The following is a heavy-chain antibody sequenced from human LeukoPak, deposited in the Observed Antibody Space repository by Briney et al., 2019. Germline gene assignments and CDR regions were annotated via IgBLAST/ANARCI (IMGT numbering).Heavy chain of an antibody. CDR1: GFTFSSYA. Sequence: GGSLRLSCAASGFTFSSYAVSWVRQAPGKGLEWVSAISGSGGSTYYEDSVKGRFTISRDNSKNTLYLQMNSLRDEDTAVYYCVKHPLERSGSSLVFDYWGQGTRVTVSS. J-gene: IGHJ4*02. V-gene: IGHV3-23*01. CDR2: ISGSGGST. CDR3: VKHPLERSGSSLVFDY. D-gene: IGHD1-26*01.